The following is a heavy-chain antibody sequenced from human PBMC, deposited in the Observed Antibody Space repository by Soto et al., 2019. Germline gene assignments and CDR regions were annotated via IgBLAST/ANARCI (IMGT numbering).Heavy chain of an antibody. CDR3: AKCAVGTVRTSGWCNWFDP. D-gene: IGHD6-19*01. J-gene: IGHJ5*02. V-gene: IGHV3-23*01. CDR2: IRVGGGDT. Sequence: EVRLLESGGGLAQPGGSRRLSRAASGFTFSSSAMNWVRQAPGKGLEWVPGIRVGGGDTLYADSERGRFTITRDISTNTLYLQMNSLSAEDTAIDSRAKCAVGTVRTSGWCNWFDPWGQGTLVTVSS. CDR1: GFTFSSSA.